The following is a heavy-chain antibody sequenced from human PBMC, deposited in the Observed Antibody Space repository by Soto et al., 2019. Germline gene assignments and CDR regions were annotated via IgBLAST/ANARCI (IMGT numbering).Heavy chain of an antibody. D-gene: IGHD3-9*01. CDR1: GFTFSSYA. V-gene: IGHV3-23*01. Sequence: PGGSLRLSCAASGFTFSSYAMSWVRQAPGKGLEWVSAISGSGGSTYYADSVKGRFTISRDNSKNTLYLQMNSLRAEDTAVYYCAKRSYYDVLTGYYKSNYYGMDVWGQGTTVTVSS. CDR2: ISGSGGST. CDR3: AKRSYYDVLTGYYKSNYYGMDV. J-gene: IGHJ6*02.